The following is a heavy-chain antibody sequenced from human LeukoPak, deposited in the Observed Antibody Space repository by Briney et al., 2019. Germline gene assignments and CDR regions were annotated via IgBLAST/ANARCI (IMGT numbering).Heavy chain of an antibody. CDR1: GGSISSYY. V-gene: IGHV4-59*08. Sequence: PSEALSLTCTVSGGSISSYYWSWIRQPPGKGLEWIGYIHYSGSTNYNPSLKSRVTISVDTSKNQFSLKLSSVTAADTAVYYCARQAYCSSSSCYPFDYWGQGTLVTVSS. CDR2: IHYSGST. D-gene: IGHD2-2*01. CDR3: ARQAYCSSSSCYPFDY. J-gene: IGHJ4*02.